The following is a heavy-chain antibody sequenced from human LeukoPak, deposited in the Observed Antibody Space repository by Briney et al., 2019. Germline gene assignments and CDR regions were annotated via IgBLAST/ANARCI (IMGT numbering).Heavy chain of an antibody. CDR3: ARESRTDAFDI. Sequence: GGSLRLSCAASGFTFSSYSMNWVRQAPGKGLEWVSSISSSSSYIYYADSVKGRFTISRDNAKNSLYLQMNSLRAEGTAVYYCARESRTDAFDIWGQGTMVTVSS. CDR2: ISSSSSYI. J-gene: IGHJ3*02. CDR1: GFTFSSYS. D-gene: IGHD1-14*01. V-gene: IGHV3-21*01.